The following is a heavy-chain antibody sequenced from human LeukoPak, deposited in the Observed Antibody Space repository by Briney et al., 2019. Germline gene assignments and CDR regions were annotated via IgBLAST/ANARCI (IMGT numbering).Heavy chain of an antibody. Sequence: GASVTVSCKASGYTFTGYYMHWVRQAPGQGLEWMGWIIPNSGGTNYAQKFQGRVTMTRDTSISTAYMELGRLRSDDTAVYCCASGGSLYERSGYYHDYWGQGTLVTVSS. V-gene: IGHV1-2*02. D-gene: IGHD3-22*01. CDR2: IIPNSGGT. CDR3: ASGGSLYERSGYYHDY. CDR1: GYTFTGYY. J-gene: IGHJ4*02.